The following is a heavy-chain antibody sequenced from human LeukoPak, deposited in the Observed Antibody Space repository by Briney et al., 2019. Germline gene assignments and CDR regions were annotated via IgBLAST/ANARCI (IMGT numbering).Heavy chain of an antibody. D-gene: IGHD5-24*01. J-gene: IGHJ4*02. CDR3: VREARESGGFDY. Sequence: PGGSLRLSCAGSGFTFSSYWMTWVRQAPGKGLEGVANIKQDGSEKNYVDSVKGRFTISRDNAKNSLYLQMNSLRAEDTAVYYCVREARESGGFDYWGQGTLVTVSS. CDR2: IKQDGSEK. V-gene: IGHV3-7*01. CDR1: GFTFSSYW.